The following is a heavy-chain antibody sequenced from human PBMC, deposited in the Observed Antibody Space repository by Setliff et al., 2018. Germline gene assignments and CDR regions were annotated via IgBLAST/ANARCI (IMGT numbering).Heavy chain of an antibody. CDR1: GGSISSGSYY. CDR2: IYTSGST. Sequence: SETLSLTCTVSGGSISSGSYYWSWIRQPAGKGLEWIGHIYTSGSTNYNPSLKSRVTISVDTSKNQFSLKLSSVTAADTAVYYCARTDDSSGYYYGWGQGTLVTVLL. J-gene: IGHJ4*02. D-gene: IGHD3-22*01. CDR3: ARTDDSSGYYYG. V-gene: IGHV4-61*09.